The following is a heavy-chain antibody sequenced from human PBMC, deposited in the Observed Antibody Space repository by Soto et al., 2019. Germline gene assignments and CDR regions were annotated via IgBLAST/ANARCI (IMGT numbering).Heavy chain of an antibody. V-gene: IGHV4-34*01. J-gene: IGHJ6*02. D-gene: IGHD6-13*01. CDR3: ARGCIAAAGTNYYGMDV. Sequence: QVQPQQWGAGLLKPSETLSLTCAVYGGSFSGYYWSWIRQPPGKGLEWIGEINHSGSTNYNPSLRSRVTRSVDTSKNQFSLKLSSVTAADTAVYYCARGCIAAAGTNYYGMDVWGQGTTVTVSS. CDR1: GGSFSGYY. CDR2: INHSGST.